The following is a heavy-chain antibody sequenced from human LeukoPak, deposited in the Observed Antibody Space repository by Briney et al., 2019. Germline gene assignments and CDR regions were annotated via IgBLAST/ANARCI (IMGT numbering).Heavy chain of an antibody. CDR2: IKQDGSEK. J-gene: IGHJ6*02. Sequence: PGGSLRLSCAASGFTFSSYWMSWVRQAPGKGLEWVANIKQDGSEKYYVDSVKGRFTISRDNAKNSLYLQMNSLRAEDTAVYYCARDIMVRGVIYYYYYYGMDVWGQGTTVTVSS. CDR1: GFTFSSYW. D-gene: IGHD3-10*01. V-gene: IGHV3-7*01. CDR3: ARDIMVRGVIYYYYYYGMDV.